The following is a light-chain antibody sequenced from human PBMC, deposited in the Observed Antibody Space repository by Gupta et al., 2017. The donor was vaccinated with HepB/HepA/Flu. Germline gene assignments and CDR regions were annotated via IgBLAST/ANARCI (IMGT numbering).Light chain of an antibody. CDR1: SSDVGSYNL. V-gene: IGLV2-23*02. CDR2: EVS. J-gene: IGLJ2*01. CDR3: CSYAGSSTFDVV. Sequence: QSALTQPASVSGSPGQSITISCTGTSSDVGSYNLVSWYQQHPGKAPKLMIYEVSKRPSGVSNRFSGSKSGNTDSLTISGLQAEDEADYYCCSYAGSSTFDVVFGGGTKLTVL.